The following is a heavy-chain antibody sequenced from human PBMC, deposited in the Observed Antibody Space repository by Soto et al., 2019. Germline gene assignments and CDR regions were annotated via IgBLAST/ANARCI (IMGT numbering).Heavy chain of an antibody. D-gene: IGHD1-1*01. CDR1: GFTFSDYD. CDR3: ARGTVKGYYYGMDV. CDR2: IGTAGDA. J-gene: IGHJ6*02. V-gene: IGHV3-13*01. Sequence: LRLSCAASGFTFSDYDMHWVRQTTGKRLEWVSIIGTAGDAYYPGSVKGRFTISRENGKNSLRLQMNSLRAGDTAVYYCARGTVKGYYYGMDVWGQGTTVTVSS.